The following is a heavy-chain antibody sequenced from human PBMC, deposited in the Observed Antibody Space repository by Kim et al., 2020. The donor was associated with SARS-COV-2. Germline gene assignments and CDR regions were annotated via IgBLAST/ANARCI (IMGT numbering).Heavy chain of an antibody. CDR3: VSDPPDRLWYFDV. J-gene: IGHJ2*01. Sequence: GGSLRLSCAASGFTFSSYNFNWVRQAPGRAPEWLSYIRDSSRSTILYADSVKGRFTISRANAKNSVLLHLINLRAEDTAAYYCVSDPPDRLWYFDVWGLG. CDR1: GFTFSSYN. V-gene: IGHV3-48*03. CDR2: IRDSSRSTI.